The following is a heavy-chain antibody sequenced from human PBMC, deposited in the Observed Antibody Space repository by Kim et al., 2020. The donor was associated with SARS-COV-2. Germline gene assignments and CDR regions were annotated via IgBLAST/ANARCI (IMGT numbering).Heavy chain of an antibody. V-gene: IGHV3-23*01. CDR3: AKDSQSIAAAGSLDY. D-gene: IGHD6-13*01. J-gene: IGHJ4*02. Sequence: DSVKGRLTISRDNSKNTLYLQMNSLRAEDTAVYYCAKDSQSIAAAGSLDYWGQGTLVTVSS.